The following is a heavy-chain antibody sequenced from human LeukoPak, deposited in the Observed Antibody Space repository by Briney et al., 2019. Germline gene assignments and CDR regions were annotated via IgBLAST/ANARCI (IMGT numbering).Heavy chain of an antibody. D-gene: IGHD3-10*01. V-gene: IGHV3-23*01. CDR3: AKGHIAGSYYKDLQH. J-gene: IGHJ1*01. CDR1: GFTFSSYA. Sequence: GGSLRLSCAGSGFTFSSYAMSWVRQAPGKGREWVSGISGSEDSTYYADSVKGRFTISRDSSKNTLYLQMNSLRAEDTAVYYCAKGHIAGSYYKDLQHWGQGTLVTVSS. CDR2: ISGSEDST.